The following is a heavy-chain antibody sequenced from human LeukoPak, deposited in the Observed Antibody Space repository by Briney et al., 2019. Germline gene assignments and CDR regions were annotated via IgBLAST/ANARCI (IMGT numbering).Heavy chain of an antibody. D-gene: IGHD6-25*01. J-gene: IGHJ4*02. CDR3: ARGGSGWPIDY. Sequence: PGGSLRLSCAASGFTFSSYSMNWVRQAPGKGLEWVSSISRSSSYIYNADSVKGRFTISRDNAKNSLYLQMNSLRAEDTAVYYCARGGSGWPIDYWGQGTLVTVSS. CDR1: GFTFSSYS. V-gene: IGHV3-21*01. CDR2: ISRSSSYI.